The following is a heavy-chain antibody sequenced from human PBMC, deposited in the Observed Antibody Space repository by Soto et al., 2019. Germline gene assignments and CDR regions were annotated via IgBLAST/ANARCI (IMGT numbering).Heavy chain of an antibody. D-gene: IGHD4-4*01. CDR3: AHVTVQDYYYGMDV. CDR2: IYWDDDK. CDR1: GFSLSTSGVG. V-gene: IGHV2-5*02. J-gene: IGHJ6*02. Sequence: QITLKESGPTLVKPTQTLTLTCTFSGFSLSTSGVGGGWIRQPPGKALEWLALIYWDDDKRYSPSLKSRLTITKDTSKNQVVLTMTNIDPVDTATYYCAHVTVQDYYYGMDVWGQGTTVTVSS.